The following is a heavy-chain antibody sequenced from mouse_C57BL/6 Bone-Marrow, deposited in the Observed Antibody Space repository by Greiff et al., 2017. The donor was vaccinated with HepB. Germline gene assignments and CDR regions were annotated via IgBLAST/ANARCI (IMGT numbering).Heavy chain of an antibody. V-gene: IGHV1-50*01. J-gene: IGHJ2*01. Sequence: VQLQQPGAELVKPGASVKLSCKASGYTFTSYWMQWVKQRPGQGLEWIGEIDPSDSYTNYNQKFKGKATLTVDTSSSTAYMQLSSLTSEDSAVYYCARRGANWDHYWGQGTTLTVSS. CDR3: ARRGANWDHY. CDR2: IDPSDSYT. CDR1: GYTFTSYW. D-gene: IGHD4-1*01.